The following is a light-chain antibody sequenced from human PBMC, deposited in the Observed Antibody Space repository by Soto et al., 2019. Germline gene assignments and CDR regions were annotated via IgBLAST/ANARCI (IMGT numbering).Light chain of an antibody. CDR1: ISDIGAGYD. CDR2: GHN. Sequence: QPVLTQPPSVSGAPGQRVTISCTGSISDIGAGYDVHWYRQLPGTAPKLLIYGHNKRPSGVPDRFSASTSGTSASLAITGLQADDEADYYCQSYDSSRDGRRLLGGGTKLTVL. V-gene: IGLV1-40*01. J-gene: IGLJ2*01. CDR3: QSYDSSRDGRRL.